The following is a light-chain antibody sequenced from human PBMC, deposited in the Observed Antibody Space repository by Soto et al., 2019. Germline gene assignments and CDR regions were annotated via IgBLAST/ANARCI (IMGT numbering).Light chain of an antibody. CDR1: QDIRNY. Sequence: DIQMTQSPSSLSASVGDRVTITCQASQDIRNYLNWYQQKPGKPPKLLIYDASNLETDVPSRFSGSGSGTDFTFTISSLQPEDIATYYCQQYDNLPPLTFGGGTKVEIK. CDR3: QQYDNLPPLT. V-gene: IGKV1-33*01. J-gene: IGKJ4*01. CDR2: DAS.